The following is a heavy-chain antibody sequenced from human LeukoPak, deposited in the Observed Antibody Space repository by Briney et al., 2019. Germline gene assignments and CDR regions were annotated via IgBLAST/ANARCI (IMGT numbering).Heavy chain of an antibody. Sequence: PGGSLRLSCAASGFTFSSYWMSWVRQAPGKRLEWVANIKQDGSEKYYVDSVKGRFTISRDNAKNSLYLHVDSLRAEDTAVYYCARWGGGFDYWGQGTLVTVSS. CDR2: IKQDGSEK. D-gene: IGHD3-16*01. J-gene: IGHJ4*02. CDR1: GFTFSSYW. V-gene: IGHV3-7*04. CDR3: ARWGGGFDY.